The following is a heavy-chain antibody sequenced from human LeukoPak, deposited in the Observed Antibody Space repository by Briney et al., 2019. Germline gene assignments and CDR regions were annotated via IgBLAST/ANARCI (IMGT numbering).Heavy chain of an antibody. CDR2: IKQDGSEK. Sequence: PGGSLRLSCAASGFTFSRFWMSWVRQAPGKGLEWVAHIKQDGSEKYYVDSVRGRFTISRDNAKNSLFLQMNSLRAEDTAGYFCARQNYDILTGYYSTPLDVWGKGTTVTVSS. J-gene: IGHJ6*04. CDR1: GFTFSRFW. CDR3: ARQNYDILTGYYSTPLDV. D-gene: IGHD3-9*01. V-gene: IGHV3-7*01.